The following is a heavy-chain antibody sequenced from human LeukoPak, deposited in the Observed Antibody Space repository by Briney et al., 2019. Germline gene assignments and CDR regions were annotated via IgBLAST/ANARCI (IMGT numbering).Heavy chain of an antibody. J-gene: IGHJ4*02. CDR2: IYHSGST. CDR3: ARGSAYYYDSGEFDY. V-gene: IGHV4-38-2*02. Sequence: SETLSLTCTVSGYSISSGYYWGWIRQPPGKGLEWIGSIYHSGSTYYNPSLKSRVTISVDTSKNQFSLKLSSVTAADTAVYYCARGSAYYYDSGEFDYWGQGTLVTVSS. CDR1: GYSISSGYY. D-gene: IGHD3-22*01.